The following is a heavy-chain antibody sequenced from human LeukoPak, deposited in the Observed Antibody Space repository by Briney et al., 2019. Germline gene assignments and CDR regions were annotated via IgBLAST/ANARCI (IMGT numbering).Heavy chain of an antibody. D-gene: IGHD6-19*01. CDR2: MNTSADST. CDR1: GYTVTSYY. CDR3: ARGHPSATGYSSGWYFHY. Sequence: ASVKVSCKASGYTVTSYYIHWVRQAPGQGLEWMWIMNTSADSTNYAQKFQGRVTMNRDMSPSTVYLDLSSLTSEDTPVYYCARGHPSATGYSSGWYFHYWGQGTLAPV. V-gene: IGHV1-46*01. J-gene: IGHJ4*02.